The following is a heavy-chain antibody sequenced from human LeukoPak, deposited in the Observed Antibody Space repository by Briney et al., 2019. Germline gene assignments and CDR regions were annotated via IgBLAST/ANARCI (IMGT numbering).Heavy chain of an antibody. CDR2: IYYSGST. D-gene: IGHD3-22*01. CDR3: ARVRGYYDSSGYDY. J-gene: IGHJ4*02. CDR1: GASISSYY. V-gene: IGHV4-59*01. Sequence: SETLSLTCTVSGASISSYYWSWIRQPPGKGLEWIGYIYYSGSTNYNPALKSRVTISEDTSKNQISLKLSSVTAADTAVYYCARVRGYYDSSGYDYWGQGTLVTVS.